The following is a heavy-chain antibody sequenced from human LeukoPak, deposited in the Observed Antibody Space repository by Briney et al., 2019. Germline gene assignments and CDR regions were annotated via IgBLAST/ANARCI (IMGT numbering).Heavy chain of an antibody. J-gene: IGHJ4*02. D-gene: IGHD2-8*02. CDR3: ARVRALTGGFDY. V-gene: IGHV3-21*01. CDR2: ISSSGSYI. Sequence: GGSLRLSCAASGFTFSSYSMNWVRQAPGKGLEWVSSISSSGSYIYYADSMQGRFTISRDNSKNSLFLQMNSLRAEDTAVYYCARVRALTGGFDYWGQGTLVTVSS. CDR1: GFTFSSYS.